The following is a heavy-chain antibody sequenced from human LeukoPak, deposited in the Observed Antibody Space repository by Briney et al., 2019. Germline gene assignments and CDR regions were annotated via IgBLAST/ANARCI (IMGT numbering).Heavy chain of an antibody. CDR3: AREGDLGPWASDI. CDR2: IRYDGSNK. CDR1: GFTFSSYG. Sequence: GGSLRLSCAASGFTFSSYGMHWVRQAPGKGLEWVAFIRYDGSNKYYADSVKGRFTISRDNSKNTLYLQMNGLRAEDTAVYYCAREGDLGPWASDIWGQGTMVTVSS. J-gene: IGHJ3*02. V-gene: IGHV3-30*02.